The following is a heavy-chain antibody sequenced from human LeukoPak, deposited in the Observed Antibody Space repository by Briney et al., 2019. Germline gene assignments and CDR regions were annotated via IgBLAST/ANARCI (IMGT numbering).Heavy chain of an antibody. CDR1: GDSISGNY. CDR3: ARQTGYFRY. Sequence: SETLSLTCTVSGDSISGNYWTWIRQPPGKGLEWIGHIYYSGSTNYNPSLKSRVTISVDTSKNQFSLKLNSVTAADTAVYYCARQTGYFRYWGQGTLVAVSS. CDR2: IYYSGST. V-gene: IGHV4-59*08. D-gene: IGHD3-10*01. J-gene: IGHJ1*01.